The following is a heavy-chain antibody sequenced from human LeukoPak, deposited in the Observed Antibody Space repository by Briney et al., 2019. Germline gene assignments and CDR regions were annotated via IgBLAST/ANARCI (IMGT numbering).Heavy chain of an antibody. CDR2: IIPIFGTA. CDR3: ARDRDCTNGVCYISWFDP. D-gene: IGHD2-8*01. CDR1: GGTFSSYA. Sequence: LVKVSCKASGGTFSSYAISWVRQAPGQGLEWMGRIIPIFGTANYAQKFQGRVTITTDESTSTAYMELSSLRSEYTAVYYFARDRDCTNGVCYISWFDPWGQGTLVTVSS. V-gene: IGHV1-69*05. J-gene: IGHJ5*02.